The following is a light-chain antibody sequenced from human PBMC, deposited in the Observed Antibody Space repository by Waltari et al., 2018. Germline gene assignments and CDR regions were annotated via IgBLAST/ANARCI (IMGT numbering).Light chain of an antibody. CDR2: EVS. CDR1: DSDVGAYDF. J-gene: IGLJ1*01. V-gene: IGLV2-14*01. Sequence: QSALTQPASVSGSPGQSITISCSGTDSDVGAYDFVSWYQQHPGKAPHLIIYEVSNRPSGISNRFSASKSGNTASLTISGLQAEDEADYYCSSYTTSSAPGGFGTG. CDR3: SSYTTSSAPGG.